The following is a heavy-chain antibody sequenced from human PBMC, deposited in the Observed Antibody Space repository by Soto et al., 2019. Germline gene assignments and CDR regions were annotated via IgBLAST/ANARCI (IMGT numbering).Heavy chain of an antibody. CDR1: GGSISSYY. D-gene: IGHD2-2*01. J-gene: IGHJ5*02. CDR3: ARRGVGYCISTSCRNWFDP. Sequence: SETLSLTCTVSGGSISSYYWSWIRQPPGKGLEWIGYIYYSGSTNYNPSLKSRVTISVATSKNQFSLKLSSVTAEDTAVYYCARRGVGYCISTSCRNWFDPWGQGTLVTVSS. CDR2: IYYSGST. V-gene: IGHV4-59*01.